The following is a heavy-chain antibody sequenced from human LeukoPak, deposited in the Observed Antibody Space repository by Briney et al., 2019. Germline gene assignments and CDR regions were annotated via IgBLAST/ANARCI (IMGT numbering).Heavy chain of an antibody. D-gene: IGHD3-10*01. CDR2: ISSSGSTI. CDR3: ARFYYAMVRGVTPINLDY. J-gene: IGHJ4*02. CDR1: GFTFSSYE. V-gene: IGHV3-48*03. Sequence: GGSLRLSCAASGFTFSSYEMNWVRQAPGKGLEWVSYISSSGSTIYYADSVKGRFTISRDNAKNSLYLQMNSLRAEDTAVYYCARFYYAMVRGVTPINLDYWGQGTLVTVSS.